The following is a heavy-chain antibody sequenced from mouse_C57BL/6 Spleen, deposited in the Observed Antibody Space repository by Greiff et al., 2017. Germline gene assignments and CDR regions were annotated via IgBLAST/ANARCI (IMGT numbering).Heavy chain of an antibody. CDR3: AREGIYYDYDGYFDV. CDR2: IYPREGST. V-gene: IGHV1-78*01. D-gene: IGHD2-4*01. Sequence: QVQLQQSGPELVKPGASVKISGKVSGYTFTDHTIHWMKQRPEQGLEWIGYIYPREGSTKYNEKFKGKATLTADKSSSTAYMQLNSLTSEDSAVYFCAREGIYYDYDGYFDVWGTGTTVTVSS. J-gene: IGHJ1*03. CDR1: GYTFTDHT.